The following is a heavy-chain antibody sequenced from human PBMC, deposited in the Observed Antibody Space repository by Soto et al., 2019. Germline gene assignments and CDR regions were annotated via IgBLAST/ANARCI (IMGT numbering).Heavy chain of an antibody. CDR3: ARDPPTGTTLDWADS. CDR2: ISSSGSFM. D-gene: IGHD1-7*01. CDR1: GFSFSSDS. V-gene: IGHV3-21*01. Sequence: PVGSLRLSCAASGFSFSSDSMGWVRQAPGKGLEWVSSISSSGSFMNYADSVKGRFTISRGNAKNSLYLQMSGLKDEDTAVYYCARDPPTGTTLDWADSWGQGTLVTVSS. J-gene: IGHJ4*02.